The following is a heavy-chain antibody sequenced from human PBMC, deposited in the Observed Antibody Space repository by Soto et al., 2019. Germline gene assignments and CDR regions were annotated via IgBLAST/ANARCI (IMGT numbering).Heavy chain of an antibody. CDR2: ISYDGSDE. Sequence: PGGSLRLSCAASGFTFSSYAMHWVRQAPGKGLEWVAFISYDGSDEYYADSVKGRFTISRDNSKNTLFLQMNSLRAEDTAVYYCARDRHSGGSSFDYWGQGTLVTVSS. CDR1: GFTFSSYA. J-gene: IGHJ4*02. V-gene: IGHV3-30-3*01. D-gene: IGHD2-15*01. CDR3: ARDRHSGGSSFDY.